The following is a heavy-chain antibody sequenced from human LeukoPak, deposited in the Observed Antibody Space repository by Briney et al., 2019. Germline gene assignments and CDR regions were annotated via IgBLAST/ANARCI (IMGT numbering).Heavy chain of an antibody. CDR2: ISSSSSYI. V-gene: IGHV3-21*01. J-gene: IGHJ3*02. CDR3: ARSTFLSDAFDI. Sequence: GGSLRLPCAASGFTFSSYSMNWVRQAPGKGLEWVSSISSSSSYIYYADSVKGRFTISRDNAKNSLYLQMNSLRAEDTAVYYCARSTFLSDAFDIWGQGTMVTVSS. CDR1: GFTFSSYS.